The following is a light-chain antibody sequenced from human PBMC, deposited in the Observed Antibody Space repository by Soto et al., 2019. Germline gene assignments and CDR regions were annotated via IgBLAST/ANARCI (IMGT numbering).Light chain of an antibody. CDR1: QSVFYSPNHKNS. CDR3: QHYYSTQS. J-gene: IGKJ1*01. Sequence: DIVLTQSPDSLAVSLGERATINCKSSQSVFYSPNHKNSLAWFQKKRGQPPKLLIYWASTRASGVPDRFIGSGSATDFTLTTTRLKDEAVAVYYCQHYYSTQSYGQGTKVDIK. CDR2: WAS. V-gene: IGKV4-1*01.